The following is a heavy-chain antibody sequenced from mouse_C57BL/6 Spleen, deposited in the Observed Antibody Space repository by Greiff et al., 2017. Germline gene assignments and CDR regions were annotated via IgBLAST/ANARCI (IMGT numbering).Heavy chain of an antibody. D-gene: IGHD2-3*01. Sequence: QVQLQQSGPELVKPGASVKISCKASGYAFSSSWMNWVKQRPGKGLEWIGRIYPGDGDTNYNGKFKGKATLTADKSSSPAYMQLSSLTSEDSAVYFCARDGPYAMDYWGQGTSVTVSS. CDR2: IYPGDGDT. V-gene: IGHV1-82*01. CDR1: GYAFSSSW. CDR3: ARDGPYAMDY. J-gene: IGHJ4*01.